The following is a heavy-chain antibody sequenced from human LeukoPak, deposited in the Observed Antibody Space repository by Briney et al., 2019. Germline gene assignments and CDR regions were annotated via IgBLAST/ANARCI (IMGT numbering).Heavy chain of an antibody. CDR2: IKQDGTQK. J-gene: IGHJ4*02. D-gene: IGHD3-10*02. CDR1: GFTFSSYW. V-gene: IGHV3-7*01. Sequence: GGSLRLSCAASGFTFSSYWMSWVRQAPGKGLEWVANIKQDGTQKHYVDSVEGRFTISRDNANNSLYLQMNSLRAEDTAVYYCARDSIWSGTYYTPPRYWGQGTLIAVSS. CDR3: ARDSIWSGTYYTPPRY.